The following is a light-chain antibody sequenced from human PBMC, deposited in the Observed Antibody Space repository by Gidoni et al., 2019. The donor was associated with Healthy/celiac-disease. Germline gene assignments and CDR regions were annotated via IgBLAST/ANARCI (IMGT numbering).Light chain of an antibody. J-gene: IGKJ1*01. V-gene: IGKV3-15*01. CDR2: GAS. Sequence: EIVMTQSPATLSVSPGERATLSCRASQSVSSNLAWYQQKPGQAPRLLIYGASTRATGIPAMFSGSGSGTEFTLTISSLQSEDFAVYYCQQYNNWPWTFGQGTQVEIK. CDR1: QSVSSN. CDR3: QQYNNWPWT.